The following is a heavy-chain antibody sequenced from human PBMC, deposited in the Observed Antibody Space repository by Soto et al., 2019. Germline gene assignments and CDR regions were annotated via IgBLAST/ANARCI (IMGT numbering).Heavy chain of an antibody. CDR2: ISSSSSTI. Sequence: EVQLVESGGGLVQPGGSLRLSCAASGFTFSSYSMNWVRQAPGKGLEWVSYISSSSSTIYYADSVKGRFTISRDNAKNSLYLQMNSLRGEDTAVYYCAGDGVTGTDYYYYYMDVWGKGTTVTVSS. D-gene: IGHD1-1*01. CDR3: AGDGVTGTDYYYYYMDV. CDR1: GFTFSSYS. J-gene: IGHJ6*03. V-gene: IGHV3-48*01.